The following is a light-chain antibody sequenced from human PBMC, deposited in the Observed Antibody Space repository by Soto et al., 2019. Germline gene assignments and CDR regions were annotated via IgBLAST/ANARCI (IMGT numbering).Light chain of an antibody. Sequence: EIVLTQSPGTLSLSPGERATLSCRASQNINSRYLAWYQQKPGQAPRLLIYVTSSRATGIPDRFSGSGSGTDFTLTISRLEPEDFAVYYCQQFGSSPGFTFGPGTKVDI. CDR1: QNINSRY. CDR3: QQFGSSPGFT. CDR2: VTS. J-gene: IGKJ3*01. V-gene: IGKV3-20*01.